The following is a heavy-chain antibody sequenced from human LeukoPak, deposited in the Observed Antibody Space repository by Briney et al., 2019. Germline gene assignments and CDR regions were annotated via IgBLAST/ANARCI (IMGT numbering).Heavy chain of an antibody. CDR2: IIPIFGTA. Sequence: ASVKVSCKASGGTFSRYAISWVRQAPGQGLEWMGGIIPIFGTANYAQKLQGRVTITTDESTSTAYMELRSLRSDDTAVYYCARDRPIAVAGNWFDPWGQGTLVTVSS. J-gene: IGHJ5*02. CDR3: ARDRPIAVAGNWFDP. D-gene: IGHD6-19*01. V-gene: IGHV1-69*05. CDR1: GGTFSRYA.